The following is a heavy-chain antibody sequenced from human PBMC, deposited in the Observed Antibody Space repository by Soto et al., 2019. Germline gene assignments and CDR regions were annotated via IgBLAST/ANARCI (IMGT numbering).Heavy chain of an antibody. CDR2: IIPIFGTT. CDR1: GGTFGSDA. CDR3: ARDRTDSGYYTNWLDP. J-gene: IGHJ5*02. V-gene: IGHV1-69*06. D-gene: IGHD3-22*01. Sequence: SVKVSCKASGGTFGSDAITWVRQAPGQGLEWVGRIIPIFGTTNYAQNLQGRVTISADKSTLTSYMELHSLTSDDTAVYYCARDRTDSGYYTNWLDPWGQGTQVTVSS.